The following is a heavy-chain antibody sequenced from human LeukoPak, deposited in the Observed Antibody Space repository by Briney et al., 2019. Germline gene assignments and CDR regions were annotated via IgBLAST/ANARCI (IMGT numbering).Heavy chain of an antibody. CDR1: GGSISSGSYY. CDR2: IYTSGST. V-gene: IGHV4-61*02. J-gene: IGHJ4*02. CDR3: ARSLLGSFDY. Sequence: SETLSLTCTVSGGSISSGSYYWSWIRQPAGKGLEWIGRIYTSGSTNYNPSLKSRVTISVGTSKNQFSLKLSSVTAADTAVYYCARSLLGSFDYWGQGTLVTVSS. D-gene: IGHD7-27*01.